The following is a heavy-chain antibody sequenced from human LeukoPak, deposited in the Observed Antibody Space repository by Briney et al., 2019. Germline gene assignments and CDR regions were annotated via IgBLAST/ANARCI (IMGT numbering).Heavy chain of an antibody. CDR3: ARDQRVYAFVFDAFDI. CDR1: GFTFSSYG. CDR2: ISYDGSNK. V-gene: IGHV3-30*03. J-gene: IGHJ3*02. D-gene: IGHD2-8*01. Sequence: PGRSLRLSCAASGFTFSSYGMHWVRQAPGKGLEWVAVISYDGSNKYYADSVKGRFTISRDNSKNTLYLQMNSLRAEDTAVYYCARDQRVYAFVFDAFDIWGQGTMVTVSS.